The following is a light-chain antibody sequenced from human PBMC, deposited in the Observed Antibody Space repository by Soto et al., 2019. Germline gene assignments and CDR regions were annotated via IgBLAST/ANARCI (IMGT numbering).Light chain of an antibody. V-gene: IGLV8-61*01. CDR2: NTK. Sequence: QAVVTQEPSFSVSPGGTVTLTCGLTYGSGSISSYPSWYQQTPGQAPRTLIYNTKTRSSGVPDRFSGSILGNRAALTITGAQADDESDYYCVLHMGSGISVFGTGTKLTVL. CDR3: VLHMGSGISV. CDR1: YGSGSISSY. J-gene: IGLJ1*01.